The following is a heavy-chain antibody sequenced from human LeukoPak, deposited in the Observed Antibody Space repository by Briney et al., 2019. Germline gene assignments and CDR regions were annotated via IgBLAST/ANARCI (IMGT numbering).Heavy chain of an antibody. CDR1: GFSFTAFG. CDR3: AKDVVGRRWAENF. CDR2: IRSDGNEI. V-gene: IGHV3-30*02. Sequence: PGGSLRLSCVASGFSFTAFGMHWVRQTPGKGLEWVSFIRSDGNEIFYGESVKDRFTITRDNSKSTLYLQMDRVRPEDAGIYYCAKDVVGRRWAENFWGQGTLVTVS. D-gene: IGHD2-15*01. J-gene: IGHJ4*02.